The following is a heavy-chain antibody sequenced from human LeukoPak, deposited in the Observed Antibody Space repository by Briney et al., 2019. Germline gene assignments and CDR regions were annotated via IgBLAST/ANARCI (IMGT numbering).Heavy chain of an antibody. J-gene: IGHJ4*02. CDR1: GGSISSYY. CDR3: ARVNSAAGTDYFDY. V-gene: IGHV4-59*01. Sequence: SETLSLTCTVSGGSISSYYWSWIRQPPGKGLEWVGYIYYSGSTNYNPSLKSRVTISVDTSKNQFSLKLSSVTAADTAVYYCARVNSAAGTDYFDYWGQGTLVTVSS. D-gene: IGHD6-13*01. CDR2: IYYSGST.